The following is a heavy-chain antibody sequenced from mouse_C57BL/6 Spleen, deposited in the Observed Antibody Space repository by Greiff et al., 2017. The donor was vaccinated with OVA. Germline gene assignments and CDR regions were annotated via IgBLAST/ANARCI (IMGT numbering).Heavy chain of an antibody. J-gene: IGHJ2*01. CDR2: IDPETGGT. V-gene: IGHV1-15*01. CDR1: GYTFTDYE. Sequence: VQLQQSGAELVRPGASVTLSCKASGYTFTDYEMHWVKQTPVHGLEWIGAIDPETGGTAYNQKFKGKAILTADKSSSTAYMELRSLTSEDSAVYYCTRSQFSITTVVAPDYWGQGTTLTVSS. CDR3: TRSQFSITTVVAPDY. D-gene: IGHD1-1*01.